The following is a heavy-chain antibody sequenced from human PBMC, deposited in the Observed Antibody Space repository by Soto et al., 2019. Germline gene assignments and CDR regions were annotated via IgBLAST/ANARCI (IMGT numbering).Heavy chain of an antibody. V-gene: IGHV4-4*07. CDR2: IYTSGST. J-gene: IGHJ4*02. CDR1: GGSISSYY. D-gene: IGHD6-19*01. CDR3: AREGIAVAGKGFDY. Sequence: SETLSLTCTVSGGSISSYYWSWIRQPAGKGLEWIGRIYTSGSTNYNPSLKSRVTTSVDTSKNQFSLKLSSVTAADTAVYYCAREGIAVAGKGFDYWGQGXLVTVYS.